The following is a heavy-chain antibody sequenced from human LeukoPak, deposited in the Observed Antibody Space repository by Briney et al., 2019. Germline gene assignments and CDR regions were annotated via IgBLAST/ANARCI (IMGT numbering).Heavy chain of an antibody. J-gene: IGHJ4*02. D-gene: IGHD1-26*01. CDR3: ARDRSFLGTYDRDFDY. Sequence: ASVKVSCKASGYTFTDYYMHWVRQAPGQGLEWMGWINPNTGGTNYAQKFQGRVTMTRDTSISTAYMELSRLGSGDTAVYYCARDRSFLGTYDRDFDYWGQGTLVTVSS. CDR2: INPNTGGT. V-gene: IGHV1-2*02. CDR1: GYTFTDYY.